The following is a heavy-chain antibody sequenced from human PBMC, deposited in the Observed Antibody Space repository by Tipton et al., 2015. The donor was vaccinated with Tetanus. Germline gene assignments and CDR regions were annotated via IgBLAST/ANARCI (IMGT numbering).Heavy chain of an antibody. J-gene: IGHJ5*02. Sequence: LRLSCTVSGGSFSLYYWNWVRQSPGKGLEWIGEISHSGSSSYSPSLKSRVTISVDTSKNEFSLTLSSVTAADTAVYYCARGTWLYTSTYHRHWLDPWGQGTLVTVSS. CDR2: ISHSGSS. CDR3: ARGTWLYTSTYHRHWLDP. D-gene: IGHD6-13*01. CDR1: GGSFSLYY. V-gene: IGHV4-34*01.